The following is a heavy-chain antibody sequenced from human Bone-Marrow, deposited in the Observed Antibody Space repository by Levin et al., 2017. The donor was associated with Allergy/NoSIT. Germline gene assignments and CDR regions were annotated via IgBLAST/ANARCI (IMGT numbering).Heavy chain of an antibody. J-gene: IGHJ4*02. Sequence: PSQTLSLTCIVSGGSISNSYWSWIRPPAGKGLEWIGRIDTSGNTNYSPSLKSRVTLSVDTSKNQFSLKLTSVTAADTAVYYCARETGGSRQHDYWGQGTLVTVSS. CDR3: ARETGGSRQHDY. D-gene: IGHD2-15*01. CDR2: IDTSGNT. V-gene: IGHV4-4*07. CDR1: GGSISNSY.